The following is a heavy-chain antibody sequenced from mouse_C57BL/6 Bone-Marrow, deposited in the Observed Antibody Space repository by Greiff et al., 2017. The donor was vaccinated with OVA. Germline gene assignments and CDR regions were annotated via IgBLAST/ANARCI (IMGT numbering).Heavy chain of an antibody. CDR3: ARGGWDWYFDV. CDR1: GFTFRDYY. Sequence: EVKLMASEGGLVQPGSSMKLSCTASGFTFRDYYMAWVRQVPETGLEWVANINYDGSSTYYLDSLKSRFIISRDNAKNILYLQMSSLKSEDTATYYCARGGWDWYFDVWGTGTTVTVSS. V-gene: IGHV5-16*01. CDR2: INYDGSST. D-gene: IGHD3-3*01. J-gene: IGHJ1*03.